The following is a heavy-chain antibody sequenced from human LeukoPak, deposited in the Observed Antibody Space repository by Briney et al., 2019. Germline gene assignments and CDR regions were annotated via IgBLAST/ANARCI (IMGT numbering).Heavy chain of an antibody. Sequence: SETLSLTCTVSGGSISNYHWSWIRQPPGKGLEWIGCIYYSGSTNYNPSLKSRVTISLDTSKNQVSLRLSSVTAADTAVYYCARKDGDWWGQGTLVTVSS. J-gene: IGHJ4*02. D-gene: IGHD3-9*01. CDR1: GGSISNYH. CDR2: IYYSGST. V-gene: IGHV4-59*08. CDR3: ARKDGDW.